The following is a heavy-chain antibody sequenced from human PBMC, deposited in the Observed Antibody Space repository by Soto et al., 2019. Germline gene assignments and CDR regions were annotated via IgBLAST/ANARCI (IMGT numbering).Heavy chain of an antibody. CDR3: AREAGDYYGMDG. CDR2: IIPIFGTA. V-gene: IGHV1-69*13. Sequence: SVQLSCKASGGTFSSYAISWVRQAPGQGLEWMGGIIPIFGTANYAQKFQGRVTITADESTSTAYMELSSLRSEDTAVYYCAREAGDYYGMDGWGKGTTVRVYS. J-gene: IGHJ6*04. D-gene: IGHD3-10*01. CDR1: GGTFSSYA.